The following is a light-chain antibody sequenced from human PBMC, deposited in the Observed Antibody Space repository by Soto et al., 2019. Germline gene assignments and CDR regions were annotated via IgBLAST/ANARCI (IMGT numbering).Light chain of an antibody. V-gene: IGKV2-30*01. J-gene: IGKJ2*01. CDR1: QSLVYADGNTY. CDR2: KVF. CDR3: MQTANWQYN. Sequence: DVVMTQSPLSLPVTLGQSASISCTSSQSLVYADGNTYLNWLQQRPGQSPRRLIYKVFNRDSGVTDRFSGSPSGSEFTLTISRVEAEDIGVYYCMQTANWQYNFGRGTKVDIX.